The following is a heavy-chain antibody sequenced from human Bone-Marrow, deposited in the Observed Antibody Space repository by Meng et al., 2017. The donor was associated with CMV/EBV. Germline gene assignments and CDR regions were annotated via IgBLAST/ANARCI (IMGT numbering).Heavy chain of an antibody. V-gene: IGHV3-21*01. CDR3: ARSPSSSPNYYGMDV. CDR1: GFTFSSYA. CDR2: ITIRSSYK. D-gene: IGHD6-6*01. J-gene: IGHJ6*02. Sequence: GESLKISCAASGFTFSSYAMSWVRQAPGKGLEWVSSITIRSSYKYYADSMKGRFTISRDNAKNSLYLQMNSLRVEDTAVYYCARSPSSSPNYYGMDVWGQGPTVTVSS.